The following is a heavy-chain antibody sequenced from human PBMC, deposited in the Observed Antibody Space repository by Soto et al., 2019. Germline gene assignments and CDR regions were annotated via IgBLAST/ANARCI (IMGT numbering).Heavy chain of an antibody. Sequence: PSETLSFTCTVSGDSISTSAYYWGWVRQPPGKGLEWVGTIYYTGSTYYNPPLESRVTMSLQTSKNQFSLNLTSVTAADTAVYYCARLGGVIAASDFDYWGQGALVTVSS. CDR1: GDSISTSAYY. V-gene: IGHV4-39*01. D-gene: IGHD2-15*01. CDR2: IYYTGST. CDR3: ARLGGVIAASDFDY. J-gene: IGHJ4*02.